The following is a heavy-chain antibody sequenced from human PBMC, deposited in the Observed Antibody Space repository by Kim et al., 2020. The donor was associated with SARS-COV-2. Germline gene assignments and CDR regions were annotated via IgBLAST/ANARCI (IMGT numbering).Heavy chain of an antibody. CDR1: GFTFSSYA. Sequence: GGSLRLSCAASGFTFSSYAMSWVRQAPGKGLEWVSAISGSGGSTYYADSVKGRFTISRDNSKNTLYLQMNSLRAEDTAVYYCARRGSQWLVSGYYYGMDVWGQGTTVTVSS. CDR2: ISGSGGST. V-gene: IGHV3-23*01. D-gene: IGHD6-19*01. CDR3: ARRGSQWLVSGYYYGMDV. J-gene: IGHJ6*02.